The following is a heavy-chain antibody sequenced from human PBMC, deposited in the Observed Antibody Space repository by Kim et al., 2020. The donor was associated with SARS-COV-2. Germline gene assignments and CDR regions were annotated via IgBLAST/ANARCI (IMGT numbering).Heavy chain of an antibody. V-gene: IGHV3-30*07. CDR3: TREPCSGGSCFGMDV. D-gene: IGHD2-15*01. J-gene: IGHJ6*02. Sequence: DPVRGRFTISRANSKNTVYLQMNSLRAEDTAVYYCTREPCSGGSCFGMDVWGQGTTVTVSS.